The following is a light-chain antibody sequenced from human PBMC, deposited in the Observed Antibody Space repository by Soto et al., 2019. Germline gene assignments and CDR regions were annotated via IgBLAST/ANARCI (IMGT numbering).Light chain of an antibody. CDR3: HHYGTSWT. V-gene: IGKV3-20*01. Sequence: EIVLTQSPGTLSLSPGEEATLSCRASQSVDSNYLAWYQQKPGQTPRLIIYGASGRADGIPHRFSGSGFGTDFTLTISKVEPEDFAVYYCHHYGTSWTFGQGTKLEI. CDR2: GAS. CDR1: QSVDSNY. J-gene: IGKJ1*01.